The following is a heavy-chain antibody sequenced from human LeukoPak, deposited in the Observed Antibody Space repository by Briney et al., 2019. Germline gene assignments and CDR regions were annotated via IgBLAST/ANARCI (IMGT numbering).Heavy chain of an antibody. CDR1: GGTFSSYA. J-gene: IGHJ4*02. Sequence: GASVKVSCKASGGTFSSYAISWVRQAPGQGLEWMGWISGYNGNTNYAQKVQGRVIMTTDTFTSTAYMELRSLRSDDTAVYYCARDRELFPNYYDSSGYSSWDYWGQGTLVTVSS. D-gene: IGHD3-22*01. CDR2: ISGYNGNT. V-gene: IGHV1-18*01. CDR3: ARDRELFPNYYDSSGYSSWDY.